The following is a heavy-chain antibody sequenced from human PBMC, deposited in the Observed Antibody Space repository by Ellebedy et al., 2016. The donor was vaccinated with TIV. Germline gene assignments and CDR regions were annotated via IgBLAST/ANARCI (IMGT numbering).Heavy chain of an antibody. CDR3: AKARIAAAGAMSLDV. CDR2: ISGSGGST. Sequence: GGSLRLXXAASGFTFSSYAMSWVRQAPGKGLEWVSAISGSGGSTYYADSVKGRFTISRDNSKNTLYLQMNSLRAEDTAVYYCAKARIAAAGAMSLDVWGQGTTVTVSS. V-gene: IGHV3-23*01. D-gene: IGHD6-13*01. J-gene: IGHJ6*02. CDR1: GFTFSSYA.